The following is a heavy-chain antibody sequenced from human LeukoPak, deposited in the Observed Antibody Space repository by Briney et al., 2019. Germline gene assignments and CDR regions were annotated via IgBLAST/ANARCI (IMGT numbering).Heavy chain of an antibody. CDR2: ISGSGGTT. V-gene: IGHV3-23*01. CDR3: ARGIAAAGSGFDY. CDR1: GFTFSNYA. Sequence: PGGSLRLSCGASGFTFSNYAMSWVRQAPGKGLEWVSAISGSGGTTYYADSVKGRFTVSRDNAKNSLYLQMNSLRAEDTALYYCARGIAAAGSGFDYWGQGTLVTVSS. J-gene: IGHJ4*02. D-gene: IGHD6-13*01.